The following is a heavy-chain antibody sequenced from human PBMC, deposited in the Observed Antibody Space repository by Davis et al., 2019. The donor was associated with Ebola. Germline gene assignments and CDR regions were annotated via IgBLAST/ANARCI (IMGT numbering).Heavy chain of an antibody. CDR2: ISWNSGSI. V-gene: IGHV3-9*01. Sequence: SLKISCAASGFTFDDYAMHWVRQAPGKGLEWVSGISWNSGSISYADSVKGRFTISRDNAKNSLYLQMNSLRAEDTAVYYCAKDHPPGSIVAAAGIGWFDPWGQGTLVTVSS. J-gene: IGHJ5*02. D-gene: IGHD6-13*01. CDR1: GFTFDDYA. CDR3: AKDHPPGSIVAAAGIGWFDP.